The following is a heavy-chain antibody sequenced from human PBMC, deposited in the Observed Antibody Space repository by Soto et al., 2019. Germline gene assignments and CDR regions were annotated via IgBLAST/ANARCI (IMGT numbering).Heavy chain of an antibody. CDR3: ARDRYSSGWSLNWFDP. V-gene: IGHV1-69*05. CDR1: GGTFSSYA. Sequence: QVQLVQSGAEVKNPGSSVKVSCKASGGTFSSYAISWVRQAPGQGLEWMGGIIHIFGTANYAQKFQGRVAIGRDESTSTVYMELSSLRSEDTAVYDCARDRYSSGWSLNWFDPWGQGTLVTVSS. CDR2: IIHIFGTA. J-gene: IGHJ5*02. D-gene: IGHD6-13*01.